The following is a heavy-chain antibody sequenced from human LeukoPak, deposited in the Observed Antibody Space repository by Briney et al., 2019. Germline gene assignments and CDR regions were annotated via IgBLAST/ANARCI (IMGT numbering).Heavy chain of an antibody. Sequence: ASVKVSCKASGYTFTTYAMHWVRQAPGQRLEWMGWINGDNGNTKYSQKFQGRVTITRDTSAYTAYMELRSLSSADTAVYFCARAPYDILTGYSLNWFDPWGQGTLVTVSS. V-gene: IGHV1-3*01. D-gene: IGHD3-9*01. J-gene: IGHJ5*02. CDR1: GYTFTTYA. CDR3: ARAPYDILTGYSLNWFDP. CDR2: INGDNGNT.